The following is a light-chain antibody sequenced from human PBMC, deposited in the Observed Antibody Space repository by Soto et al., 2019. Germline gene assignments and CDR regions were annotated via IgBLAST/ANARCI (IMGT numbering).Light chain of an antibody. J-gene: IGKJ1*01. CDR2: GAS. Sequence: EIVLTHSPATLSLSPCERATLSFSASQSVSMHLAWYQQKPGQAPRLLIYGASTRATDIPARFSGSGSGTEFTLTISSLQSEDFAEYHCQQYNNWPQTFGQGTKVDIK. CDR3: QQYNNWPQT. CDR1: QSVSMH. V-gene: IGKV3-15*01.